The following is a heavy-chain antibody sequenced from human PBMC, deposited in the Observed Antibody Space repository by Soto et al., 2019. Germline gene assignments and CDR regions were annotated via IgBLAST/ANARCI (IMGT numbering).Heavy chain of an antibody. D-gene: IGHD4-4*01. CDR2: IWYDGSNK. CDR1: GFTFSSYG. Sequence: LRLSCAASGFTFSSYGMHWVRQAPGKGLEWVAVIWYDGSNKYYADSVKGRFTISRDNSKNTLYLQMNSLRAEDTAVYYCARVPGGNDYSNYGVDYWGQGTLVTVSS. CDR3: ARVPGGNDYSNYGVDY. V-gene: IGHV3-33*01. J-gene: IGHJ4*02.